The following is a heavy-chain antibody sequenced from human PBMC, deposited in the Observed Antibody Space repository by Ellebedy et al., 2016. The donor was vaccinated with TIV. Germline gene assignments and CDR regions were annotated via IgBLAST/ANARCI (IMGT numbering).Heavy chain of an antibody. D-gene: IGHD5-12*01. V-gene: IGHV1-2*02. CDR3: ARTRGYSGYDYYGMDV. CDR2: INPNSGGT. CDR1: GYTFTGYY. Sequence: ASVKVSXXASGYTFTGYYMHWVRQAPGQGLEWMGWINPNSGGTNYAQKFQGRVTMTRDTSNSTAYMELSSLRSEDTAVYYCARTRGYSGYDYYGMDVWGQGTTVTVSS. J-gene: IGHJ6*02.